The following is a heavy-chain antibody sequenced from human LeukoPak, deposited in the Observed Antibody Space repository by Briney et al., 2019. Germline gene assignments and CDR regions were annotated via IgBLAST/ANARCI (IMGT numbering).Heavy chain of an antibody. CDR1: GFSFNIHA. J-gene: IGHJ6*02. D-gene: IGHD2-2*01. CDR3: AKDGYCSSTSCYAYGMDV. V-gene: IGHV3-30-3*01. Sequence: GGSLRLSCGASGFSFNIHAMHWVRQAPGKGLEWVAVISYDGSNKYYADSVKGRFTISRDNSKNTLYLQMNSLRAEDTAVYYCAKDGYCSSTSCYAYGMDVWGQGTTVTVSS. CDR2: ISYDGSNK.